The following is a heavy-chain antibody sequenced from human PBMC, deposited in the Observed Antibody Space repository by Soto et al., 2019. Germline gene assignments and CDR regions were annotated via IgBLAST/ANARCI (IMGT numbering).Heavy chain of an antibody. CDR1: GGSISSYY. V-gene: IGHV4-59*08. J-gene: IGHJ4*02. CDR3: ARRWGDYFDY. D-gene: IGHD3-16*01. Sequence: SETLSLTCTVSGGSISSYYWSWIRQPPGKGLEWIGYIYYSGSTNYNPSLKSRVTISVDTSKNQFTLKLSSVTAADTAVYYCARRWGDYFDYWGQGTLVTVSS. CDR2: IYYSGST.